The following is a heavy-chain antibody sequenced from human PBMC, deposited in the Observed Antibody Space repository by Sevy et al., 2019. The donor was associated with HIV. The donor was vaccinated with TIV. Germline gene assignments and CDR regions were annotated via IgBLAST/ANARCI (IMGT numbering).Heavy chain of an antibody. J-gene: IGHJ6*03. CDR1: GGTFSSYA. D-gene: IGHD5-18*01. Sequence: ASVKVSCKASGGTFSSYAISWVRQAPGQGLEWMGGIIPIFGTANYAQKFQGRVTITADKSTSTAYMELSSLRSEDTAVYYCARGYSYGPLGYYYYYMDVWGKGTTVTVSS. CDR3: ARGYSYGPLGYYYYYMDV. CDR2: IIPIFGTA. V-gene: IGHV1-69*06.